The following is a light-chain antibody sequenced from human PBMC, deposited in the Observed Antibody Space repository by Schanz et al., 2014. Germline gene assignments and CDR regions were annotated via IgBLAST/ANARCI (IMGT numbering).Light chain of an antibody. CDR2: EVS. CDR3: SSYTSSSTLV. J-gene: IGLJ3*02. V-gene: IGLV2-14*01. CDR1: SSDVGGYNY. Sequence: QSALTQPASVSGSPGQSITISCTGTSSDVGGYNYVSWYQQHPGKAPKVMIYEVSKRPSGVPDRFSGSKSGNSASLTVSGXXXEDGADYYCSSYTSSSTLVFGGGTKLTVL.